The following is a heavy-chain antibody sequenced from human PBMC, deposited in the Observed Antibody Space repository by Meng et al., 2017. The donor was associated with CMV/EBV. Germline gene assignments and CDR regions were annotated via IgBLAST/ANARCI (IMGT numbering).Heavy chain of an antibody. Sequence: GESLKISCAASGFTFNNYVLHWVRQAPGKGLEWVAVIFYDGNNQYYADSVKGRFTISRDNSKNTLYLQMNSLRAEDTAVYYCARSGIPRVYTRPEPPPGMDVWGQGTTVTVSS. J-gene: IGHJ6*02. CDR3: ARSGIPRVYTRPEPPPGMDV. CDR1: GFTFNNYV. CDR2: IFYDGNNQ. D-gene: IGHD5-18*01. V-gene: IGHV3-30-3*01.